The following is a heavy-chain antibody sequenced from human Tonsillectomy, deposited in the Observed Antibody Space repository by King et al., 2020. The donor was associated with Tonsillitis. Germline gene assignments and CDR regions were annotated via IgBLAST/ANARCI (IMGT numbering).Heavy chain of an antibody. CDR1: GYTFNGYY. D-gene: IGHD5-18*01. V-gene: IGHV1-2*02. J-gene: IGHJ4*02. CDR2: INPNTGGT. Sequence: QVQLVQSGTEVKKPGASVKVSCKASGYTFNGYYMHWVRQAPGQGLEWMGWINPNTGGTNYAQMFQGRVTMTRDTSISTAYMELSRLRSDDTAVFYCARDVGGYSYGLFNYWGQGTLVTVSS. CDR3: ARDVGGYSYGLFNY.